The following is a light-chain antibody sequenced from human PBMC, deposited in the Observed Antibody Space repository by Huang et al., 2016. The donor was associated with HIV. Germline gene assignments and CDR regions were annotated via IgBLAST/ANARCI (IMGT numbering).Light chain of an antibody. CDR1: QSVSSN. J-gene: IGKJ5*01. CDR2: GAS. V-gene: IGKV3-15*01. Sequence: EIVMTQSPATLSVSPGERATLSCRASQSVSSNLAWYQQKHGQAPRLLIYGASTRVTGGPARCSGSGSGTEFTLTISSLQSEDFAVYYCQQYDNGPIAFGQGTRLEI. CDR3: QQYDNGPIA.